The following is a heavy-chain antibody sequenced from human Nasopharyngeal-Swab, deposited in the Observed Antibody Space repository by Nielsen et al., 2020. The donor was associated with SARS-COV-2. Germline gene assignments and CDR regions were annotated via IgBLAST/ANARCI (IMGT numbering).Heavy chain of an antibody. V-gene: IGHV3-21*06. CDR1: GFTFSSYS. D-gene: IGHD3-10*01. CDR3: ARDSGIGAYFYYGMDV. J-gene: IGHJ6*02. CDR2: ISSSSSYK. Sequence: GGFLRPSCAAFGFTFSSYSVNWVRQAPGKGLEWVSSISSSSSYKYYADSVKARFTISRDNSNNLLYLQMNNLRAEDTAVYYCARDSGIGAYFYYGMDVWGQGTTVTVSS.